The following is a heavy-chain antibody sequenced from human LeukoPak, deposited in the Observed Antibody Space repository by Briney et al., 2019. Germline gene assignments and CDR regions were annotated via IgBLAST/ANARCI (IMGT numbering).Heavy chain of an antibody. Sequence: GASVNVSCTASGGTFSSYAISWVRQAPGQGLEWMGGIIPIFGTANYAQKFQGRVTITADESTSTAYMELSSLRSEDTAVYYCARFALQYNWNDVLGDDAFDIWGQGTMVTVSS. CDR2: IIPIFGTA. J-gene: IGHJ3*02. CDR3: ARFALQYNWNDVLGDDAFDI. CDR1: GGTFSSYA. D-gene: IGHD1-20*01. V-gene: IGHV1-69*13.